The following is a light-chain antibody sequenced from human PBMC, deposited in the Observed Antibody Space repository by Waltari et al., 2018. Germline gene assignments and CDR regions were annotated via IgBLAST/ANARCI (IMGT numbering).Light chain of an antibody. J-gene: IGKJ4*01. Sequence: EIVLTQSPATLPLSPGERATLSCRASHSVDWYLAWYQQRPGQPPRLLIYDPSTRAPGIPARFSGSGSDTDFTLTISSLEPEDFAVYYCQQRRSWPLTFGGGTKVEIE. CDR1: HSVDWY. V-gene: IGKV3-11*01. CDR2: DPS. CDR3: QQRRSWPLT.